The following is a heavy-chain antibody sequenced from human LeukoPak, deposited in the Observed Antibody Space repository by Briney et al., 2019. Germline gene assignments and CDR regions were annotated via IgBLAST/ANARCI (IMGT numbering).Heavy chain of an antibody. Sequence: PSETLSLTCAVYGGSFSGYYWSWIRQPPGKGLEWIGEINHSGSTNYNPSLKSRVTISVDKSKNQFSLKLRSVTAADTAVYYCATSRDGYNKFDYWGQGTLVTVSS. D-gene: IGHD5-24*01. CDR1: GGSFSGYY. CDR2: INHSGST. CDR3: ATSRDGYNKFDY. V-gene: IGHV4-34*01. J-gene: IGHJ4*02.